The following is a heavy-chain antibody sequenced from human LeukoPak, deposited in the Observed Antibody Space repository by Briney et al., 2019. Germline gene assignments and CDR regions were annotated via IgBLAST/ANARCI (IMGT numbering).Heavy chain of an antibody. Sequence: PGGSLRLSCTASGFTFSSYGMHWVRQAPGKGLEWVAVISYDGSNKYYADSVKGRFTISRDNSKNTLYLQMNSLRAEDTAVYYCAKAYSSGWEQYYFDYWGQGTLVTVSS. V-gene: IGHV3-30*18. CDR1: GFTFSSYG. CDR2: ISYDGSNK. D-gene: IGHD6-19*01. CDR3: AKAYSSGWEQYYFDY. J-gene: IGHJ4*02.